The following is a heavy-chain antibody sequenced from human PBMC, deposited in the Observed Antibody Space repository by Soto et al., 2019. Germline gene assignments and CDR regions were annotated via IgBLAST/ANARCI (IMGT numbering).Heavy chain of an antibody. J-gene: IGHJ4*03. V-gene: IGHV1-2*04. Sequence: ASVKVSFKASGYTFTAYYIHWLRQAPVQALEWMGWVNPHSGATVIAQKFMGSVTLTTDTSINTAYMEVTSLTSDDTAPYYCARHPDPCECYAFHTWGHGILVTVSS. CDR2: VNPHSGAT. CDR1: GYTFTAYY. D-gene: IGHD3-16*01. CDR3: ARHPDPCECYAFHT.